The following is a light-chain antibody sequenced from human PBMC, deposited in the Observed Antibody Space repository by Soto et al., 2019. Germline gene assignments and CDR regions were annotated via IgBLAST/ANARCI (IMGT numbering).Light chain of an antibody. J-gene: IGLJ2*01. CDR1: SSDIGSYNF. CDR3: CLYASSSTFI. Sequence: QSALTQPASVSGSPGQSITISCTGTSSDIGSYNFVSWYQQHPGKAPKLMIYEATNRPSGVSNRFSGSKSGNTASLTISGLPAEDEAYYYCCLYASSSTFIFGGGTKLTVL. V-gene: IGLV2-23*02. CDR2: EAT.